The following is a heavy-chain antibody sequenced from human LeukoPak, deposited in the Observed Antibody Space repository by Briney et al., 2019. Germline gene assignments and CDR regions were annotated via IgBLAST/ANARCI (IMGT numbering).Heavy chain of an antibody. CDR1: RFTFRSYT. CDR2: IFYNGST. D-gene: IGHD1/OR15-1a*01. Sequence: GSLRLSCAASRFTFRSYTMSWVRQPPGEGLEWIGYIFYNGSTNYNPSLKSRVTISVDTSKNQFSLMLSSVTAADTAVYYCARQLEQPGNYYYGMGVWGQGTTVTVSS. J-gene: IGHJ6*02. CDR3: ARQLEQPGNYYYGMGV. V-gene: IGHV4-59*08.